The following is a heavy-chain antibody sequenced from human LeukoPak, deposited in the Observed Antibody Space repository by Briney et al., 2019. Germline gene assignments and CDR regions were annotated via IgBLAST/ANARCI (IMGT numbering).Heavy chain of an antibody. CDR2: TRNKANRYTT. J-gene: IGHJ4*02. D-gene: IGHD1-26*01. CDR3: AKDLGDSVGTIAA. Sequence: GGSLRLSCAASGFTISDHYMDWVRQAPGKGLEWVGRTRNKANRYTTEYAASVKGRFTISRDDSKNSLYLQMNSLKPEDTALYYCAKDLGDSVGTIAAWGQGTLVTVPS. CDR1: GFTISDHY. V-gene: IGHV3-72*01.